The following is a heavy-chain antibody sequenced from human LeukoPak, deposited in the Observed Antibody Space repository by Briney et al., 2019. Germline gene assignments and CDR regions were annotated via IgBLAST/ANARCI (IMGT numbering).Heavy chain of an antibody. D-gene: IGHD2-8*01. Sequence: KSGGSLRLSCAASGFTFSDYNMRWIRQAPGKGLEWVSSISRSGSTKYYADSVKGRFTISRDNAKNSLFLQMNSLRAEDTAVYYCIRVNNGYAKDFDYWGQGTLVTVSS. J-gene: IGHJ4*02. CDR1: GFTFSDYN. CDR3: IRVNNGYAKDFDY. CDR2: ISRSGSTK. V-gene: IGHV3-11*01.